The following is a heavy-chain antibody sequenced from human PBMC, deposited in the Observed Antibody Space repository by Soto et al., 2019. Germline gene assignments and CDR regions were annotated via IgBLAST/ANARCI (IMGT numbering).Heavy chain of an antibody. CDR3: AKDAISYNGIYDAFDV. CDR2: IGGGDDI. D-gene: IGHD2-21*01. J-gene: IGHJ3*01. V-gene: IGHV3-23*01. Sequence: GGSLRLSCEASGFTFSNYAMAWVRQTPGEGPEWVSTIGGGDDIFYAESVQGRFIISRDDSRSTMYLQMDNLRVEDTAIYFCAKDAISYNGIYDAFDVWGQGTVVTVSS. CDR1: GFTFSNYA.